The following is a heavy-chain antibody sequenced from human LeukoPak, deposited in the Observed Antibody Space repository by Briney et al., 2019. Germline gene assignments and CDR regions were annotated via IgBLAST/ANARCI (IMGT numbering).Heavy chain of an antibody. CDR2: ISSSSSYI. CDR1: GFTFSSYS. Sequence: GGSLRLSCAASGFTFSSYSMNWVRQAPGKGLEWVSSISSSSSYIYYADSVKGRFTISRDNAKNSPYLQMNSLRAEDTAVYYCARGASGSQYYFDYWGQGTLVTVSS. J-gene: IGHJ4*02. CDR3: ARGASGSQYYFDY. V-gene: IGHV3-21*01. D-gene: IGHD3-10*01.